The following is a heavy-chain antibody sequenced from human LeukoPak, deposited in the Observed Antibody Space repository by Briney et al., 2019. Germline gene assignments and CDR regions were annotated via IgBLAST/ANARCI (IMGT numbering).Heavy chain of an antibody. V-gene: IGHV3-30*18. CDR3: AKRAYDFWSGYPLYMDV. Sequence: GRSLRLSCAASGFTFSSYGMHWVRQAPGKGLEWVAVISYDGSNKYYADSVKGRFTISRDNSKNTLYLQMNSLRAEDTAVYYCAKRAYDFWSGYPLYMDVWGKGTTVTVSS. D-gene: IGHD3-3*01. CDR2: ISYDGSNK. J-gene: IGHJ6*03. CDR1: GFTFSSYG.